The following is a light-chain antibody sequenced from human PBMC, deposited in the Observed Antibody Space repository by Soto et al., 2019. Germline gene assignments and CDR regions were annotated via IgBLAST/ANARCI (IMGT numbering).Light chain of an antibody. CDR2: DAS. Sequence: DIQMTQAPSSLSETVGDRVTITCRASQGISNSLAWYQQEPGKVPKLLIYDASTLQSGVSSRFSGSGSGTDFTLTISSLQPEDVATYYCQKYDSAPEAFGQGTKVDIK. CDR3: QKYDSAPEA. V-gene: IGKV1-27*01. CDR1: QGISNS. J-gene: IGKJ1*01.